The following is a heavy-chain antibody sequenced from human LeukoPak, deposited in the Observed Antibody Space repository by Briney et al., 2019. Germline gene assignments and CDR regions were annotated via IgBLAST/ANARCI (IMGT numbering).Heavy chain of an antibody. Sequence: GGSLRLSCAASGFTFSSYEMNWVRQAPGKGLEWVSYISSSGSTIYYADSVKGRFTISRDNAKNSLYLQMNSLRAEDTAVYYCARDQEDYYDSSGDLFDYWGQGTLVTVSS. CDR3: ARDQEDYYDSSGDLFDY. D-gene: IGHD3-22*01. CDR2: ISSSGSTI. V-gene: IGHV3-48*03. J-gene: IGHJ4*02. CDR1: GFTFSSYE.